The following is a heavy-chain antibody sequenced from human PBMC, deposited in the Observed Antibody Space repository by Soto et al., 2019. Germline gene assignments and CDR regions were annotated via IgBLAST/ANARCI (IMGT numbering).Heavy chain of an antibody. D-gene: IGHD2-15*01. Sequence: QMQLVQSGAEVKKPGSSVKVSCKASGGTFSSYAISWVRQAPGQGLEWMGGIIPIFGTANYAQKFQGRVTITADESTSTAYMELSSLRSEDTAVYYCARARVVCSAGSCYTYYYGMDVWGQGTTVTVSS. CDR2: IIPIFGTA. CDR1: GGTFSSYA. V-gene: IGHV1-69*01. J-gene: IGHJ6*02. CDR3: ARARVVCSAGSCYTYYYGMDV.